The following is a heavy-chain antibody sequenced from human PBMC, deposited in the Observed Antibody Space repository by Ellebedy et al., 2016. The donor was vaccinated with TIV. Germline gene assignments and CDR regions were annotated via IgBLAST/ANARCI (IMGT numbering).Heavy chain of an antibody. Sequence: AASVKVSCKVSGYTLTELSMHWVRQAPGKGLEWMGGFDPEDGETIYAQKFQGRVTMTEDTSTDTAYMARSSLRSEDTAVYYCATAAMGGFGEFAIDYWGQGTLVTVSS. D-gene: IGHD3-10*01. CDR1: GYTLTELS. V-gene: IGHV1-24*01. J-gene: IGHJ4*02. CDR2: FDPEDGET. CDR3: ATAAMGGFGEFAIDY.